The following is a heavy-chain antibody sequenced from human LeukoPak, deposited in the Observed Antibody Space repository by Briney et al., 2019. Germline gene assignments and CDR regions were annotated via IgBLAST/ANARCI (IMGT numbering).Heavy chain of an antibody. D-gene: IGHD2-2*02. CDR2: IIPIFGTA. CDR3: ASSRRGYCSSTSCYIPWYFDL. J-gene: IGHJ2*01. Sequence: SVKVSCKASGGTFSSYAISWVRQAPGQGLEWMGGIIPIFGTANYAQKFQGRVTITADESTSTAYMELSSLRSEDTAVYYWASSRRGYCSSTSCYIPWYFDLWGRGTLVTVSS. CDR1: GGTFSSYA. V-gene: IGHV1-69*13.